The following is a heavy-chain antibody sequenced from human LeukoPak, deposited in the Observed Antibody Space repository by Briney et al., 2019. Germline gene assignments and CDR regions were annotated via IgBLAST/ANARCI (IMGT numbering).Heavy chain of an antibody. D-gene: IGHD3-10*01. J-gene: IGHJ4*02. CDR3: ARDSASGSYYIY. CDR1: GFTFSSYW. V-gene: IGHV3-7*01. Sequence: GGSLRLSCTASGFTFSSYWMSWVRQAPGKGLEWVANIKQDGSEKYYVDSVKGRFTISRDNAKNSLFLQMNSLRAEDTAVYYCARDSASGSYYIYWGQGTLVTVSS. CDR2: IKQDGSEK.